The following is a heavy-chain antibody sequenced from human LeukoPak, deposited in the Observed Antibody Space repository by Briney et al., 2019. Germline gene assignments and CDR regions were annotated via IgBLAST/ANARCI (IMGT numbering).Heavy chain of an antibody. CDR1: GFTFSSYG. D-gene: IGHD3-22*01. CDR3: ARDLDSSGYSPY. J-gene: IGHJ4*02. CDR2: ISYDGSNK. V-gene: IGHV3-30*03. Sequence: GGSLRLSCAASGFTFSSYGMHWVRQAPGKGLEWVAVISYDGSNKYYADSVKGRFTISRDNSKNTLYLQMNSLRAEDTAVYYCARDLDSSGYSPYWGQGTLVTVSS.